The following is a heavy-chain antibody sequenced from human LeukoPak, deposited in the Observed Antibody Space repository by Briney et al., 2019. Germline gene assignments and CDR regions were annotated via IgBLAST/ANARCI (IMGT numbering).Heavy chain of an antibody. CDR2: ISISNTYI. Sequence: GGSLRLSCVASGFTFSSYNMIWVRQAPGKGLEWVSSISISNTYINYADSVKGRFTISRDNSKNTLYLQMNSLRSEDRAVYYCAKDRSKGSYGDEFDHWGQGTLVTVSS. CDR1: GFTFSSYN. CDR3: AKDRSKGSYGDEFDH. D-gene: IGHD1-26*01. V-gene: IGHV3-21*01. J-gene: IGHJ4*02.